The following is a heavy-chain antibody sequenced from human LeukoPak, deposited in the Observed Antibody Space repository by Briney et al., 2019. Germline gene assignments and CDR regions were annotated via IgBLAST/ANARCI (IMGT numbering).Heavy chain of an antibody. Sequence: GASVKVSCKASGYTFSSYDINWVRQATGQGLEWRGWMNPNSGNTGYAQKFQGRVTMTRNTSISTAYMELSSLRSEDTAVYYCARVKYSGYDWRGYYYGMVVWGQGTTVTVSS. J-gene: IGHJ6*02. V-gene: IGHV1-8*01. CDR2: MNPNSGNT. D-gene: IGHD5-12*01. CDR1: GYTFSSYD. CDR3: ARVKYSGYDWRGYYYGMVV.